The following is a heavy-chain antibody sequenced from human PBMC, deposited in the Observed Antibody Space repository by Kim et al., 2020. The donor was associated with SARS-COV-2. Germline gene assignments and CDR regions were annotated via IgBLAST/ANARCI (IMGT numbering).Heavy chain of an antibody. CDR3: ARSNWYFDL. CDR2: RSP. Sequence: RSPDSANPVTGRLTISRDSAKNTLYLQMDSLRADDTAVYYCARSNWYFDLWGRGTLVTVSS. V-gene: IGHV3-74*01. J-gene: IGHJ2*01.